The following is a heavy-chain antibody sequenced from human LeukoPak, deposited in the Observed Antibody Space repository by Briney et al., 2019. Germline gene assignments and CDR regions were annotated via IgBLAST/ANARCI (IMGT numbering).Heavy chain of an antibody. J-gene: IGHJ3*02. Sequence: SQTLSLTCTVSGGFISSGGYYWSWIRQHPGKGLEWIGYIYYSGSTYYNPSLKSRVTISVDTSKNQFSLKLSSVTAADTAVYYCAATYDFNAFDIWGQGTMVTVS. CDR3: AATYDFNAFDI. CDR1: GGFISSGGYY. V-gene: IGHV4-31*03. D-gene: IGHD2-21*01. CDR2: IYYSGST.